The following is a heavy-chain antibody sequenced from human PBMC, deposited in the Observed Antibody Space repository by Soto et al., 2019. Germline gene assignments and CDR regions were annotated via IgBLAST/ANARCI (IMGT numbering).Heavy chain of an antibody. Sequence: EVQLVESGGGLVQPGGSLRLSCSASGFTFSSYAMHWVRQAPGKGLEYVSAISSNGGSTYYADSVKGRFTISRDNSKNTLYLQMSSLRAEDTAVYYCVKDRQYSSSLLWGMDVWGQGTTVTVSS. CDR3: VKDRQYSSSLLWGMDV. D-gene: IGHD6-6*01. V-gene: IGHV3-64D*08. J-gene: IGHJ6*02. CDR1: GFTFSSYA. CDR2: ISSNGGST.